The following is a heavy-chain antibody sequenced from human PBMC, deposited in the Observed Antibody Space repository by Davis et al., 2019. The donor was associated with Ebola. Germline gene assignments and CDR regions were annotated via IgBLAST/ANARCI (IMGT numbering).Heavy chain of an antibody. CDR3: ARDTYYYDSSGYYTAFDI. J-gene: IGHJ3*02. Sequence: PGGSLRLSCAASGFTFSSYSMNWVRQAPGKGLEWVSSISSSSSYIYYADSVKGRFTISRDNAKNSLYLQMNSLRAEDTAVYYCARDTYYYDSSGYYTAFDIWGQGTMVTVSS. CDR1: GFTFSSYS. V-gene: IGHV3-21*01. D-gene: IGHD3-22*01. CDR2: ISSSSSYI.